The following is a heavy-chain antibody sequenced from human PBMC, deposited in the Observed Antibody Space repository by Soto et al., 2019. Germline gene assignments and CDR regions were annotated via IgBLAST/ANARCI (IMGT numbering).Heavy chain of an antibody. J-gene: IGHJ5*02. V-gene: IGHV1-8*01. CDR2: MNPNSGNT. D-gene: IGHD3-10*01. Sequence: QVQLVQSGAEVKKPGASVKVSCKASGYTFTSYDINWVRQATGQGLEWMGWMNPNSGNTGYAQKFQGRVTMTRNTPISTAYRELRSLRSEDTAVYYCARGRAAAPKPRGNWFDPWGQGTLVTVSS. CDR3: ARGRAAAPKPRGNWFDP. CDR1: GYTFTSYD.